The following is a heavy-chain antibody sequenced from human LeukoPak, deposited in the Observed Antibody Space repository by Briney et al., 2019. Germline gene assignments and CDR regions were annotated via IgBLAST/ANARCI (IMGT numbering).Heavy chain of an antibody. D-gene: IGHD1-7*01. J-gene: IGHJ4*02. CDR3: AKDHVGGSITGTTVDY. Sequence: RAGGSLRLSCAASGFTFSNYAMNWVRQAPGKGLEWVSAISGSGDSTYYADSVKGRFTISRDNSKSTLYLQMNSLRADDTAVYYCAKDHVGGSITGTTVDYWGQGTLVTVSS. CDR1: GFTFSNYA. V-gene: IGHV3-23*01. CDR2: ISGSGDST.